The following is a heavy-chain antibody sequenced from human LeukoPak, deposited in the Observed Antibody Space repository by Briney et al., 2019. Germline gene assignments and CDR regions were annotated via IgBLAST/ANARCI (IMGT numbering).Heavy chain of an antibody. Sequence: ASVKVSCKASGYTFTSYGISWVRQAPGQGLEWMGWISAYNGNTNYAQKLQGRVTMTTDTSTSTAYMELRSLRSDDTAVYYCARGLRILYRIGAYYYYMDVWGKGTTVTVSS. J-gene: IGHJ6*03. CDR3: ARGLRILYRIGAYYYYMDV. CDR1: GYTFTSYG. CDR2: ISAYNGNT. V-gene: IGHV1-18*01. D-gene: IGHD2-15*01.